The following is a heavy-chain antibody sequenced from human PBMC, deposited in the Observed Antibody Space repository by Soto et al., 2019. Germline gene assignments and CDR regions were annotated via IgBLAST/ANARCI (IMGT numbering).Heavy chain of an antibody. CDR3: ARAYCSSTSCYGVGIDY. CDR2: INPNSGGT. V-gene: IGHV1-2*04. Sequence: QVQLVQSGAEVKKPGASVKVSCKASGYTFTGYYMHWVRQAPGQGLEWMGWINPNSGGTKYAQKFQGWVNRTRDTSISTAYMELSRLRSDDTAVYYCARAYCSSTSCYGVGIDYWGQGTLVTVSS. D-gene: IGHD2-2*01. CDR1: GYTFTGYY. J-gene: IGHJ4*02.